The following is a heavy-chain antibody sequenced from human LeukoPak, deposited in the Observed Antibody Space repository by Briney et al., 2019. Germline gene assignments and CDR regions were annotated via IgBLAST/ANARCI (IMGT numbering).Heavy chain of an antibody. D-gene: IGHD3-3*01. V-gene: IGHV4-31*03. CDR2: IYYSGRT. CDR1: GGSISSGGYY. CDR3: ARGLFRSGYYLPLGY. J-gene: IGHJ4*02. Sequence: SETLSLTCTVSGGSISSGGYYWSWIRQHPGKGLEWIGYIYYSGRTFYNPSLKSRVTISVDTSKNQFSLKLSSVTAADTAVYYCARGLFRSGYYLPLGYWGQGTLVTVSS.